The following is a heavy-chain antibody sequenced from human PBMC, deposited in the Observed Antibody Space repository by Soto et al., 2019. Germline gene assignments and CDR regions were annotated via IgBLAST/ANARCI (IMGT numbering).Heavy chain of an antibody. CDR2: IYYSGST. J-gene: IGHJ6*02. D-gene: IGHD3-22*01. V-gene: IGHV4-31*03. CDR1: GGSISSGGYY. Sequence: TSETLSLTCTVSGGSISSGGYYWSWIRQHPGKGLEWIGYIYYSGSTYYNPSLKSRVTISVDTSKNQFSLKLSSVTAADTAVYYCAKLTSYYYDSTPLEQTRSKRPSDVWGQGTTVTVSS. CDR3: AKLTSYYYDSTPLEQTRSKRPSDV.